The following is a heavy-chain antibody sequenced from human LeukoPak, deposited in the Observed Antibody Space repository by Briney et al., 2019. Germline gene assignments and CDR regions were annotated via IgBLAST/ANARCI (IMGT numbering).Heavy chain of an antibody. CDR1: GFTFSSYS. Sequence: GGSLRLSCAASGFTFSSYSMNWVRQAPGKGLEWVSSISSSSSYIYYADSVKGRFTISRDNSKNTLYVQINSLRAEDTAVYYCAKDWTGTKPFDLWGRGTLVTVSS. CDR3: AKDWTGTKPFDL. CDR2: ISSSSSYI. V-gene: IGHV3-21*04. J-gene: IGHJ2*01. D-gene: IGHD3/OR15-3a*01.